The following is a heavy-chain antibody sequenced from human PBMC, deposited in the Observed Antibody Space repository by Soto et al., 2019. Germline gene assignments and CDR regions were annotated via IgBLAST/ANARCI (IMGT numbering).Heavy chain of an antibody. CDR3: ARGASNSTRWYIWFDP. D-gene: IGHD6-19*01. V-gene: IGHV1-69*01. CDR2: IIPKFGTT. CDR1: GGTFSTYP. Sequence: QVQLVQSGAEVKKPGSLVKVSCKVSGGTFSTYPINWVRQAPGQGLEFMGGIIPKFGTTNYAQKFRGTVTITADGSTSTAYMELNNLRSEDRAVYYCARGASNSTRWYIWFDPWGHGTLVTVSS. J-gene: IGHJ5*02.